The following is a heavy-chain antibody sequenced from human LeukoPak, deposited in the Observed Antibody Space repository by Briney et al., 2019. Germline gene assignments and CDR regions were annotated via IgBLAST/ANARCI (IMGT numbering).Heavy chain of an antibody. CDR1: GFTFDDYG. Sequence: GGPLRLSCAASGFTFDDYGMSWVRQAPGKGLEWVSGINWNGGSTGYADSVKGRFTISRDNAKNSLYLQMNSLRAEDTALYYCARPHSNYYYYYMDVWGKGTTVTVSS. V-gene: IGHV3-20*04. D-gene: IGHD4-11*01. CDR2: INWNGGST. J-gene: IGHJ6*03. CDR3: ARPHSNYYYYYMDV.